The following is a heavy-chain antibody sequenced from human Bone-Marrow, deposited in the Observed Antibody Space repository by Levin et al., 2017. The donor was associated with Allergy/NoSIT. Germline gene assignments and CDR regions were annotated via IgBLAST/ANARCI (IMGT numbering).Heavy chain of an antibody. CDR1: GFIFSGFA. D-gene: IGHD2-2*03. CDR3: AKGAERSWIRAGAFDY. CDR2: ISGSGGDI. J-gene: IGHJ4*02. Sequence: PGGSLRLSCAASGFIFSGFAMTWVRQTPGRGLEWVAEISGSGGDIYYAESVKGRFTISKDKSKNTLYLQMNSLRVDDTATYYCAKGAERSWIRAGAFDYWGQGTLVTVSS. V-gene: IGHV3-23*01.